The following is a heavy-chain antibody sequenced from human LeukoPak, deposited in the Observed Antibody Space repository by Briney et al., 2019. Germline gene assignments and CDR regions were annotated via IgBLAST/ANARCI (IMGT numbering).Heavy chain of an antibody. J-gene: IGHJ6*02. Sequence: GGSLRLSCAASGFTFSSYSMNWVRQAPGKGLVWVSRFSDDEGRTVYADSVKGRFTISKDNAKNTLYLQMNSLRAEDTAVYYCARDYFYGLDLWGQGITVTVSS. CDR3: ARDYFYGLDL. V-gene: IGHV3-74*01. CDR1: GFTFSSYS. CDR2: FSDDEGRT.